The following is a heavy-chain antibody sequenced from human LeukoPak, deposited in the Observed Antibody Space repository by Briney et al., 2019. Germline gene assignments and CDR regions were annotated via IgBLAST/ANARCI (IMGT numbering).Heavy chain of an antibody. CDR1: GFTFSSYW. Sequence: GGSLRLSCAASGFTFSSYWMSWVRQAPGKGLEWVANIKQDGSEKYYVDSVKGRFTISRDNAKNSLYLQMNSLRAEDTAVYYCAKDKITMIVVENYYFDYWGQGTLVTVSS. J-gene: IGHJ4*02. CDR3: AKDKITMIVVENYYFDY. D-gene: IGHD3-22*01. CDR2: IKQDGSEK. V-gene: IGHV3-7*01.